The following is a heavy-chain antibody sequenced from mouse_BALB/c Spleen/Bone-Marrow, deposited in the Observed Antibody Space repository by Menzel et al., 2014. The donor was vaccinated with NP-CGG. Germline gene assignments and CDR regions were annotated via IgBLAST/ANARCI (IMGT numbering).Heavy chain of an antibody. Sequence: VHVKQSGPSLVEPSQTLSLTCSVTGDSITSGYWNWIRKFPGNKLEYMGYISYSGSTYYNPSLKSRMSITRDTSKNQYYLQLNSVTTEDTATYYCARSGGNYDHFDYWGQGTTLTVSS. CDR2: ISYSGST. D-gene: IGHD2-1*01. V-gene: IGHV3-8*02. CDR3: ARSGGNYDHFDY. J-gene: IGHJ2*01. CDR1: GDSITSGY.